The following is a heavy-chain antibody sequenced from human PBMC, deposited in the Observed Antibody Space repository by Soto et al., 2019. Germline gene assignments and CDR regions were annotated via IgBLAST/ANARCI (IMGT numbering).Heavy chain of an antibody. CDR3: AREWFSRNNWFDP. CDR1: GASISGYY. D-gene: IGHD3-22*01. V-gene: IGHV4-4*07. Sequence: SETLSLTCTVSGASISGYYWSWIRQPAGKGLEWIGRIYFRGSSIINPSLRGRVTMSIDMSKNQVSLQLSSVTAADTAVYYCAREWFSRNNWFDPWGQGTLVTVSS. CDR2: IYFRGSS. J-gene: IGHJ5*02.